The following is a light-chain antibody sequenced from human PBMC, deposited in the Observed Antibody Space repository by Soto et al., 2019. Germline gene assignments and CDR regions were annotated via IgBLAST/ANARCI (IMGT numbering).Light chain of an antibody. V-gene: IGKV3-20*01. Sequence: EIVLTQSPGTLSLSPGERVTLSCRASQSVSSNFLAWYQQKPGQAPRILIYGASNRAAGIPDRFSGSGSGTDFTLTISRLEPEDFAVYYCQQYGSSPRTFGQGTRLEIK. J-gene: IGKJ5*01. CDR2: GAS. CDR1: QSVSSNF. CDR3: QQYGSSPRT.